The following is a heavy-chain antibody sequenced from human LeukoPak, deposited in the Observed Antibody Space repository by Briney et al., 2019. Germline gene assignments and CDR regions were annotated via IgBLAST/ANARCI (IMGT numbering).Heavy chain of an antibody. Sequence: GGSLRLSCAASGFTFSNFAMGWVRQAPGKGLEWVSVIYSGGSTYYADSVKGRFTISRDNSKNTLYLQMNSLRAEDTAVYYCARAGDYKGQFDYWGQGTLVTVSS. D-gene: IGHD4-17*01. CDR3: ARAGDYKGQFDY. CDR1: GFTFSNFA. CDR2: IYSGGST. V-gene: IGHV3-53*01. J-gene: IGHJ4*02.